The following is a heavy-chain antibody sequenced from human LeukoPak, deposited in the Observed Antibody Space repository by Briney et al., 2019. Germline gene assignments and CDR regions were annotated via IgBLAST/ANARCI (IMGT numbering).Heavy chain of an antibody. J-gene: IGHJ1*01. CDR2: IYTSGST. V-gene: IGHV4-61*02. Sequence: PSETLSLTCTVSGGSISSGSYYWSWIRQPAGKGLEWIGRIYTSGSTNYSPSLKSRVTISVDTSKNRFSLKLSSVTAADTAVYYCATSHDYGDYEYFQHWGQGTLVTVSS. CDR3: ATSHDYGDYEYFQH. D-gene: IGHD4-17*01. CDR1: GGSISSGSYY.